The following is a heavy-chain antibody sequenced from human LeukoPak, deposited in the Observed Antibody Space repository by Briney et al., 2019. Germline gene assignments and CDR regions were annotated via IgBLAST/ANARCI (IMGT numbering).Heavy chain of an antibody. D-gene: IGHD3-22*01. CDR2: IIPILGIA. CDR3: ARSAMIRDAFDI. J-gene: IGHJ3*02. Sequence: ASVKVSCKASGGTFSSYAISWVRQAPGQGLERMGRIIPILGIANYAQKFQGRVTITADKSTSTAYMELSSLRSEDTAVYYCARSAMIRDAFDIWGQGTMVTVSS. V-gene: IGHV1-69*04. CDR1: GGTFSSYA.